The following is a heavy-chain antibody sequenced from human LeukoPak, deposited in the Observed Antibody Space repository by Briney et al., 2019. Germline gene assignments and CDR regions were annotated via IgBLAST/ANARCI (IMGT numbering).Heavy chain of an antibody. CDR2: IIPIFGTA. CDR3: ARAKTYCYDSSGLLPDY. Sequence: SVKVSCKASGGTFSSYAISWVRQAPGQGLEWMGRIIPIFGTANYAQKFQGRVTITTDESTSTAYMELSSLRSEDTAVYYCARAKTYCYDSSGLLPDYWGQGTLVTVSS. J-gene: IGHJ4*02. CDR1: GGTFSSYA. V-gene: IGHV1-69*05. D-gene: IGHD3-22*01.